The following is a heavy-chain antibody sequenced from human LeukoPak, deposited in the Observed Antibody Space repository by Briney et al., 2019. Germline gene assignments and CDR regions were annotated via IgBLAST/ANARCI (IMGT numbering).Heavy chain of an antibody. CDR2: IWYDGSNK. D-gene: IGHD3-22*01. CDR1: GFTFSSYG. J-gene: IGHJ5*02. CDR3: AKGSSGYFADL. Sequence: PGGSLRLSCAASGFTFSSYGMHWVRQAPGKGLEWVAVIWYDGSNKYYADFVKGRFTISRDNSKHTLFLQMNSLRAEDTALYYCAKGSSGYFADLWGQGTLVTVSS. V-gene: IGHV3-33*06.